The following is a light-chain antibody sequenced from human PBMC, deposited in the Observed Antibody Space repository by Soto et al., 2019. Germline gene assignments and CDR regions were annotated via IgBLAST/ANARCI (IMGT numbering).Light chain of an antibody. V-gene: IGLV2-14*01. CDR1: SSDVGGYNY. Sequence: QSALTQPASVSGSPGLSITISCTGTSSDVGGYNYVSWYQQQPGKAPKLMIYEVSNRPSGVSNRFSGSKSGNTASLTISGLQAEDEADYYCSSYTSSSTVVFGGGTKLTVL. J-gene: IGLJ2*01. CDR3: SSYTSSSTVV. CDR2: EVS.